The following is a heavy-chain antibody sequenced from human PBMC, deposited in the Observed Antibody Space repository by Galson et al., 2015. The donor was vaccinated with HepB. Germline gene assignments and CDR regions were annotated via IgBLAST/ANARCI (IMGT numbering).Heavy chain of an antibody. CDR3: AVYYYTLRGGSGWLDP. Sequence: SLRLSCAASGFTFSTYAMTWVRQVPGKGLEWVSSINNNGRDTYYADSVKGRFTISRDNSMNTLYLQMNTLRAEDTAIYYCAVYYYTLRGGSGWLDPWGQGTLVTVS. CDR2: INNNGRDT. V-gene: IGHV3-23*01. D-gene: IGHD3-10*01. CDR1: GFTFSTYA. J-gene: IGHJ5*02.